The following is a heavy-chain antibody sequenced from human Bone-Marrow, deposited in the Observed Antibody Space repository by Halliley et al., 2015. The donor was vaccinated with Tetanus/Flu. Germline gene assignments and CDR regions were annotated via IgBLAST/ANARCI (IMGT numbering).Heavy chain of an antibody. CDR3: ARWSQLLYYFDF. CDR2: IYYNGDT. J-gene: IGHJ4*02. D-gene: IGHD2-2*01. V-gene: IGHV4-31*03. CDR1: GGSISSGSHY. Sequence: TLSLTCTVSGGSISSGSHYWSWIRQHPGKGLEWIGHIYYNGDTYYNPSLKSRVSMSVDTSKSHFSLNMSSVTAADTAVYYRARWSQLLYYFDFWGQGTLVAVSS.